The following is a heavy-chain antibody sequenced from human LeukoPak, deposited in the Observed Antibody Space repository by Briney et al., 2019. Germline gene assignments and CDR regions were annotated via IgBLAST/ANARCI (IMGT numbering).Heavy chain of an antibody. CDR1: GFTVSSNY. D-gene: IGHD3-3*01. CDR3: ARGGYDFWSGSPQLGLDY. CDR2: IYSGGST. J-gene: IGHJ4*02. Sequence: PGGSLRLSCAASGFTVSSNYMSWVRQAPGKGLEWVSVIYSGGSTYYADSVKGRFTISRDNSKNTLYLQMNSLRAEDTAVYYCARGGYDFWSGSPQLGLDYWGQGTLVTVSS. V-gene: IGHV3-53*01.